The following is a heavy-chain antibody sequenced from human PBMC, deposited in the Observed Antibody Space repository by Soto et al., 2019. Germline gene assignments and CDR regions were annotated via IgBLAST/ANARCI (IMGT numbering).Heavy chain of an antibody. CDR1: GGTFSSYA. Sequence: SVKVSCKASGGTFSSYAISWVRQAPGQGLEWMGGIIPIFGTANYAQKFQGRVTITADKSTSTAYMELSSLRSEDTAVYYCARDTRTYYYGSAPTGYYYGMDVWGQGTTVTVS. V-gene: IGHV1-69*06. D-gene: IGHD3-10*01. CDR3: ARDTRTYYYGSAPTGYYYGMDV. J-gene: IGHJ6*02. CDR2: IIPIFGTA.